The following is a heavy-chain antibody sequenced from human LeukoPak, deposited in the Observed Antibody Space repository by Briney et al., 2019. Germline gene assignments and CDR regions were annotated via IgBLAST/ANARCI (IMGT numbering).Heavy chain of an antibody. D-gene: IGHD3-16*01. Sequence: SETLSLTCAVYGGSFSGYYWSWIRQPPGKGLEWIGRIYTSGSTNYNPSLKSRVTMSVDTSKNQFSLKLSSVTAADTAVYYCARDARFGDPGYWGQGTLVSVSS. CDR1: GGSFSGYY. CDR3: ARDARFGDPGY. V-gene: IGHV4-4*07. CDR2: IYTSGST. J-gene: IGHJ4*02.